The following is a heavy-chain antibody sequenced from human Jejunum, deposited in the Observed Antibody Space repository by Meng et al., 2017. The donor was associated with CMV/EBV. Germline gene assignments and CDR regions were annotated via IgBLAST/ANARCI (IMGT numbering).Heavy chain of an antibody. Sequence: GSISGYYWSWIRQPPGKGLEWIGYIYYSGTTNYNPSLRRRVAISVDTSKNQLPLKLSSLTAADTAVYYCARDGAYLPNFPTGMDVWGQGTSVTVSS. V-gene: IGHV4-59*01. CDR3: ARDGAYLPNFPTGMDV. CDR1: GSISGYY. D-gene: IGHD4/OR15-4a*01. J-gene: IGHJ6*02. CDR2: IYYSGTT.